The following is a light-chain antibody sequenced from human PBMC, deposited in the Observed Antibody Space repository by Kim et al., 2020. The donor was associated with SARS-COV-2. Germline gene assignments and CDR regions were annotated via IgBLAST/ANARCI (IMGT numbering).Light chain of an antibody. V-gene: IGLV2-8*01. CDR1: SSDVGGYNY. J-gene: IGLJ2*01. Sequence: QSALTQPPSASGSPGQSVTISCTGSSSDVGGYNYVSWYQQHPGEAPKLIVSEVNKRPSGVPDRFSGSKSGNTASLTVSGFQAEDEANYYCSSYAGSGNVVFGGGTQLTVL. CDR2: EVN. CDR3: SSYAGSGNVV.